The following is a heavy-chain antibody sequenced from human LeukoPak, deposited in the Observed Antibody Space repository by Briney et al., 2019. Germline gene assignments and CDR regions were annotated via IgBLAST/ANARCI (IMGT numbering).Heavy chain of an antibody. Sequence: PGGSLRLSCAASGFTFSSSAMSWVRQAPGKGLEWVSSIGGRGGSTYRADSVKGRFTISRDNSKSTLYLQMNSLRAEDTAVYYCAKREQQLDYFDYWGQGTLVTVSS. CDR2: IGGRGGST. CDR1: GFTFSSSA. D-gene: IGHD6-13*01. V-gene: IGHV3-23*01. J-gene: IGHJ4*02. CDR3: AKREQQLDYFDY.